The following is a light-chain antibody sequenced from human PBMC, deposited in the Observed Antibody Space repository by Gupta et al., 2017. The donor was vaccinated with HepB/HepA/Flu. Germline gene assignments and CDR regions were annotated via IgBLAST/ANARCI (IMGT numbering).Light chain of an antibody. V-gene: IGLV2-14*01. CDR3: SSYTSSSTPYVV. Sequence: QSALTQPASVSGSPGQSITISCTGTSSVVGGYNYVSWYQQHPGKAPKLMIYDVSNRPSGVANRFSGSKSGNTASLTISGLQAEDEADYYCSSYTSSSTPYVVFGGGTKLTVL. J-gene: IGLJ2*01. CDR2: DVS. CDR1: SSVVGGYNY.